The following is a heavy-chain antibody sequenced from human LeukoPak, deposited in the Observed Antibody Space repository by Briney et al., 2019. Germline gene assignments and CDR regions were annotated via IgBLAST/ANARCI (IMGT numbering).Heavy chain of an antibody. CDR1: GGSTSSYY. V-gene: IGHV4-4*09. J-gene: IGHJ4*02. CDR2: IYTSGST. Sequence: SETLSVTCTVSGGSTSSYYWSWIRQPPGKGLEWIGYIYTSGSTNYNPCLKSRVTISVDTSKNQFSLKLSSVTAADTAVYYCARHVTIFGVVTDPYFDYWGQRTMVTVSS. CDR3: ARHVTIFGVVTDPYFDY. D-gene: IGHD3-3*01.